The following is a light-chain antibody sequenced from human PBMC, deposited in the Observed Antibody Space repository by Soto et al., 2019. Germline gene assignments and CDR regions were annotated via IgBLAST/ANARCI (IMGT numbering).Light chain of an antibody. V-gene: IGLV2-8*01. Sequence: QSALTQPPSASGSPGQSVTISCTGTKSDIGVYDFVSWYQHHPGKAPRLIIYEVVQRPSGVPDRFSGSKAGNTASLTVSGLQAADEADDFCKSYAGSNTYVVGSGTKVTV. CDR1: KSDIGVYDF. CDR2: EVV. CDR3: KSYAGSNTYV. J-gene: IGLJ1*01.